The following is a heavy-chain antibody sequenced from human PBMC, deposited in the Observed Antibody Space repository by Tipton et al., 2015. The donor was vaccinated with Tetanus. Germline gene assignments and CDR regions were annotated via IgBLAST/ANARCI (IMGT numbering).Heavy chain of an antibody. Sequence: SLRLSCAASGFTFSSYGMHWVRQAPGKGLEWVAVIWYDGSNKYYADSVKGRFTISRDNSKSTLYLQMNSLRAEDTAVYYCAREGYYDSSGYTQALGFDYWGQGTLVTVSS. D-gene: IGHD3-22*01. V-gene: IGHV3-33*01. J-gene: IGHJ4*02. CDR2: IWYDGSNK. CDR3: AREGYYDSSGYTQALGFDY. CDR1: GFTFSSYG.